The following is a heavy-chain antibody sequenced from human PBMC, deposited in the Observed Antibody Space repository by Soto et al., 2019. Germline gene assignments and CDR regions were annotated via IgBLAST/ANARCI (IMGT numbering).Heavy chain of an antibody. CDR1: GYTFTSYD. CDR3: ARLRGIAAAGNKGANWFDP. CDR2: MNPNSGNT. Sequence: ASVKVSCKASGYTFTSYDINWVRQATGQGLEWMGWMNPNSGNTGYAQKFQGRVTMTRNTSISTAYMELSSLRSEDTAVYYCARLRGIAAAGNKGANWFDPWGQGTLVTVSS. V-gene: IGHV1-8*01. D-gene: IGHD6-13*01. J-gene: IGHJ5*02.